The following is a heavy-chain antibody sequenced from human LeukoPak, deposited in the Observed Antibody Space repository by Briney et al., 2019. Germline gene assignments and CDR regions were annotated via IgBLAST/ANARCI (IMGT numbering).Heavy chain of an antibody. V-gene: IGHV4-39*07. CDR3: AREREAQWILGNDY. Sequence: SETLSLTCTVSGGSISSSSYYWGWIRQPPGKGLEWIGSIYYSGSTYYNPSLKSRVTISVDTSKNQFSLKLSSVTAADTAVYYCAREREAQWILGNDYWGQGTLVTVSS. J-gene: IGHJ4*02. CDR2: IYYSGST. CDR1: GGSISSSSYY. D-gene: IGHD6-19*01.